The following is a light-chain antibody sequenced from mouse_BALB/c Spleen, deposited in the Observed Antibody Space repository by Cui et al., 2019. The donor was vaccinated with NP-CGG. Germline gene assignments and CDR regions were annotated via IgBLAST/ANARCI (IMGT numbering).Light chain of an antibody. CDR3: ALWYSNHWV. Sequence: QAVVTQESALTTSPGETVTLTCRSSTGAVTTSNYANWVQEKPDHLFTGLIGGTNNRTPGVPARFSGYLIGDKAALTITGVQTEDEAMYFCALWYSNHWVFGGGTKLTVL. V-gene: IGLV1*01. J-gene: IGLJ1*01. CDR2: GTN. CDR1: TGAVTTSNY.